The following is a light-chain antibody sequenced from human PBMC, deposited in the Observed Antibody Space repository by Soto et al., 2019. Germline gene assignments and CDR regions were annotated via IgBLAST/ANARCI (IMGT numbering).Light chain of an antibody. CDR3: SSFSTSTTLYV. J-gene: IGLJ1*01. CDR2: EVS. Sequence: QSALTQPASVSGSPGQSITIACTGTSSDIGDYNYVSWYQQHPGKVPKLIIFEVSTRPSGVSNRFSGSKSGNTASLTISGLQADDEADYDCSSFSTSTTLYVFGTGTKLTVL. V-gene: IGLV2-14*01. CDR1: SSDIGDYNY.